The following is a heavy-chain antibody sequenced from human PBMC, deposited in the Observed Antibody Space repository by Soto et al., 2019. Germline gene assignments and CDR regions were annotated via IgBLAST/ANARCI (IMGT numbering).Heavy chain of an antibody. Sequence: QVQLVESGGGVVQPGRSLRLSCAASGFTFSSYGMHWVRQAPGKGLDWVAMTSYDGNNKYYADSVKGRFTISRDNSKNRLYLQMNSLRAEDTAVYYCAKPGGLADYYYHDMDVWGQGTTVTVSS. CDR1: GFTFSSYG. CDR3: AKPGGLADYYYHDMDV. J-gene: IGHJ6*02. CDR2: TSYDGNNK. V-gene: IGHV3-30*18. D-gene: IGHD3-16*01.